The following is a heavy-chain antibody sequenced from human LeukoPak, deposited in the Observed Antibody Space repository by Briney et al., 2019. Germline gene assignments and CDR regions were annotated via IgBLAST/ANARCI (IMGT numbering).Heavy chain of an antibody. CDR3: AKVGVGQQLVRGYFDY. D-gene: IGHD6-13*01. Sequence: PGGSLRLSCAASGFTFSSYGIHWVRQAPGKGLECVAVISYDGSNQYYAESVKGRFTISRDNSKNTLYLQMNSLRAEDTAVYYCAKVGVGQQLVRGYFDYWGQGNLVTVSS. V-gene: IGHV3-30*18. J-gene: IGHJ4*02. CDR1: GFTFSSYG. CDR2: ISYDGSNQ.